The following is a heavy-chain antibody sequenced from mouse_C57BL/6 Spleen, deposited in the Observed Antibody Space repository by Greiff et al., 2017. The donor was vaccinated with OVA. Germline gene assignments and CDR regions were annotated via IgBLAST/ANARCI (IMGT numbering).Heavy chain of an antibody. CDR1: GYTFTSYW. CDR2: IDPSDSYT. CDR3: SKSCYGSRGFGV. D-gene: IGHD1-1*01. Sequence: QVQLQQPGAELVMPGASVKLSCKASGYTFTSYWMHWVKQRPGQGLEWIGEIDPSDSYTNYNQKFKGKSTLTVDKSSSTAYLQLSSLTSEAAAVYYCSKSCYGSRGFGVWGKGTTVTVSS. J-gene: IGHJ1*03. V-gene: IGHV1-69*01.